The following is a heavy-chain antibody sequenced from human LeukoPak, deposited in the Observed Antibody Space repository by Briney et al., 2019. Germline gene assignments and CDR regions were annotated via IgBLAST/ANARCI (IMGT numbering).Heavy chain of an antibody. D-gene: IGHD6-13*01. CDR2: IYYSGST. V-gene: IGHV4-59*01. CDR3: ARDLAAAGLY. CDR1: GGSISSYY. Sequence: SETLSLTCTVSGGSISSYYWSWIRQPPGKGLEWIGYIYYSGSTNYNPSLKSRVTISVDTSKNQFSLKLSSVTAADTAVYYCARDLAAAGLYWGQGTLVTVSS. J-gene: IGHJ4*02.